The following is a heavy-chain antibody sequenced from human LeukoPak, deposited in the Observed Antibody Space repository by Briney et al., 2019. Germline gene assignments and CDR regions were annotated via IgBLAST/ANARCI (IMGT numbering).Heavy chain of an antibody. Sequence: QAGGSLRLSCAASGFIFNTYAMTWVRQAPGKGLEWVAVISYDGSNKYFADSVKGRFTISRDNSKNTLYLQMNSLRAEDTAVYYCAKDFLGSSRAFDIWGQGTMVTVSS. D-gene: IGHD2-2*01. J-gene: IGHJ3*02. CDR2: ISYDGSNK. CDR1: GFIFNTYA. CDR3: AKDFLGSSRAFDI. V-gene: IGHV3-30*18.